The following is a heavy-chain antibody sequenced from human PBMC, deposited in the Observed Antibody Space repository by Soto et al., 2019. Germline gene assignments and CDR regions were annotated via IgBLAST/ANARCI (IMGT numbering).Heavy chain of an antibody. D-gene: IGHD6-13*01. CDR1: GFTFSSYS. Sequence: GGSLRLSCAASGFTFSSYSMNWLRQAPGKGLEWVSYISSSSSYIYYADSVKGRFTISVDTSKNQFSLKLSSVTAADTAVYYCARAVRGSSWYGAYYYYGMDVWGQGTTVTVSS. CDR2: ISSSSSYI. CDR3: ARAVRGSSWYGAYYYYGMDV. V-gene: IGHV3-21*05. J-gene: IGHJ6*02.